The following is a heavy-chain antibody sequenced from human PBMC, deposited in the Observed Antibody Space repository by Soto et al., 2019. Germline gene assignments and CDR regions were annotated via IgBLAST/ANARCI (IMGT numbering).Heavy chain of an antibody. CDR3: ARLYSSGWYGPGRY. V-gene: IGHV3-20*04. Sequence: EVQLVESGGGVVRPGRSLRLSCAASGFTFDDYGMSWVRQAPGKGLEWVSGINWNGGSTGYADSVKGRFTISRDNAKNSLYLQMHSLRPEDTALYYCARLYSSGWYGPGRYWGQGTLVTVSS. D-gene: IGHD6-19*01. CDR2: INWNGGST. J-gene: IGHJ4*02. CDR1: GFTFDDYG.